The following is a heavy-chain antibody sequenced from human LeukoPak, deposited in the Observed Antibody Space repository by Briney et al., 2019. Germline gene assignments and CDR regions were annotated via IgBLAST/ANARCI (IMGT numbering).Heavy chain of an antibody. CDR2: ISSDGSNT. J-gene: IGHJ4*02. D-gene: IGHD4-17*01. CDR3: ARDDGDYSFDY. V-gene: IGHV3-74*01. Sequence: PGGSLRPSCAASGFTFSNSWMHWVRQAPGKGLVWVSRISSDGSNTNYADSVKGRFTISRDNAKNTLSLQMNSLRAEDTAVYYCARDDGDYSFDYWGQGTLVTVSS. CDR1: GFTFSNSW.